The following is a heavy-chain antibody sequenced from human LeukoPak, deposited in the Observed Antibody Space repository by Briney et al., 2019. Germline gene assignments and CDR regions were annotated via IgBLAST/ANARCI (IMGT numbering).Heavy chain of an antibody. J-gene: IGHJ4*02. CDR1: GYTFTSYW. V-gene: IGHV5-51*01. CDR3: ARTNYYDSSGRSDY. D-gene: IGHD3-22*01. Sequence: GESLEISCKGPGYTFTSYWIGWVRQMPGKGLEWMGIIYPGDSDTRYSPSFQGQVTISADKSISTAYLQWSSLKASDTAMYYCARTNYYDSSGRSDYWGQGTLVTVSS. CDR2: IYPGDSDT.